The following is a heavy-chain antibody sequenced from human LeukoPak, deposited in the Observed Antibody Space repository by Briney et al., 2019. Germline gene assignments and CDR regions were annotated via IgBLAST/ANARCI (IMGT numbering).Heavy chain of an antibody. D-gene: IGHD3-16*01. Sequence: SGGSLRLSCAASGFMFSSYAMSWVRQAPGKGLEWVSGIGGNGVTTYYADSVKGRFTISRDNSKNTLYLQMNSLRADDTAVYYCARGPWGTLGDWGQGTLVTVSS. J-gene: IGHJ4*02. CDR2: IGGNGVTT. V-gene: IGHV3-23*01. CDR1: GFMFSSYA. CDR3: ARGPWGTLGD.